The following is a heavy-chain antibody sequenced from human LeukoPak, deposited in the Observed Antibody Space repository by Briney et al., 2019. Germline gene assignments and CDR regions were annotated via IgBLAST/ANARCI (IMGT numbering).Heavy chain of an antibody. Sequence: GGSLRLSCAASGFTFSSHWMSWVRQAPGTGLEWVANIKQDGSEKYYVDSVKGRFTISRDNAKNSLYLQMNSLRAEDTAVYYCASSSGGSWNDAFDIWGQGTMVTVSS. J-gene: IGHJ3*02. D-gene: IGHD2-15*01. CDR2: IKQDGSEK. CDR3: ASSSGGSWNDAFDI. CDR1: GFTFSSHW. V-gene: IGHV3-7*01.